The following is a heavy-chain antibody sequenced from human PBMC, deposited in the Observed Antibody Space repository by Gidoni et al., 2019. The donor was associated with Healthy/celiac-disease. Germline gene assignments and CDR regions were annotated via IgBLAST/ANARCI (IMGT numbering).Heavy chain of an antibody. CDR1: GGDVSSSSSY. Sequence: QLQLQESGPGLVKPSETLSLTCTVSGGDVSSSSSYWGWIPQPPVKGLEWIASCYYSVSTYYNPSRKTRFTISVATSKTQFSLKLRSVPAADTAVYDWARDRITMVRGAGWFDPWGQGTLVTVSS. CDR2: CYYSVST. CDR3: ARDRITMVRGAGWFDP. V-gene: IGHV4-39*07. J-gene: IGHJ5*02. D-gene: IGHD3-10*01.